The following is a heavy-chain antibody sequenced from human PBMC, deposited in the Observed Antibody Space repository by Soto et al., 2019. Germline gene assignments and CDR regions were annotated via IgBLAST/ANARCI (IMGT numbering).Heavy chain of an antibody. V-gene: IGHV3-7*03. Sequence: GGSLRRSCAASGFTFSSYWMSWVRQAPGKGLEWVANIKQDGSEKYYVDSVKGRLTISRDNAKNSLYLKMKSLRAEDTAVYYCARVGRCSSTRCYPSPYYYYGMDVWGQGTTVTLSS. CDR3: ARVGRCSSTRCYPSPYYYYGMDV. CDR1: GFTFSSYW. J-gene: IGHJ6*02. D-gene: IGHD2-2*01. CDR2: IKQDGSEK.